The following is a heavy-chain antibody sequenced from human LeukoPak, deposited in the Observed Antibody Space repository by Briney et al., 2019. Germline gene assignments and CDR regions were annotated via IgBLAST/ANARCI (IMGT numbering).Heavy chain of an antibody. J-gene: IGHJ2*01. V-gene: IGHV3-21*01. CDR2: ISSSSSYI. Sequence: GTLSLTCTVSSDSTFTSNWWSWVRQPPGKGLEWVSSISSSSSYIYYADSVKGRFTVSRDNAKNSLSLRMNSLRAEDTAVYYCARDGLAAATLRWNFDLWGRGTLVTVSS. CDR1: SDSTFTSNW. CDR3: ARDGLAAATLRWNFDL. D-gene: IGHD2-15*01.